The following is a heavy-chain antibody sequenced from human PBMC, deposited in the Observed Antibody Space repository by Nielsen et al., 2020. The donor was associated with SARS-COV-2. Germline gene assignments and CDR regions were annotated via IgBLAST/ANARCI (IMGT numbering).Heavy chain of an antibody. CDR2: ISYDGSNK. CDR1: GFTFSSYA. J-gene: IGHJ4*02. Sequence: GESLKISCAASGFTFSSYAMHWVRQAPGKGLEWVADISYDGSNKYYADSVKGRFTISRDNSKNTLYLQMNSLRAEDTAVYYCARAHRLTGTTWSFDYWGQGTLVTVSS. D-gene: IGHD1-7*01. CDR3: ARAHRLTGTTWSFDY. V-gene: IGHV3-30*04.